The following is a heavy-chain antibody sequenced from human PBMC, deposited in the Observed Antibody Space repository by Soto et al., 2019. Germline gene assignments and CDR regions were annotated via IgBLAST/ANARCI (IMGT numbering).Heavy chain of an antibody. V-gene: IGHV3-33*01. Sequence: QVQLVESGGGVVQPGRSLRLSCAASGFTFSSYGMHWVRQAPGKGLEWVAVIWYDGSNKYYADSVKGRFTISRDNSKNTLYLQMNSLRAEDTAVYYCARDGQWLVRGWFDHWGQGTLVTVSS. CDR3: ARDGQWLVRGWFDH. D-gene: IGHD6-19*01. CDR2: IWYDGSNK. CDR1: GFTFSSYG. J-gene: IGHJ5*02.